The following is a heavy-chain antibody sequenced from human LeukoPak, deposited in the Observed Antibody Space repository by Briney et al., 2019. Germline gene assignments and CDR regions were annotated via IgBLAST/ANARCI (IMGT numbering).Heavy chain of an antibody. CDR1: GGSFSGYY. V-gene: IGHV4-34*01. Sequence: SETLSLTCAVYGGSFSGYYWSWIRQPPGKGLEWIGEINHSGSTNYNPSLKSRVTMSVDTSKNQFSLKLSSVTAADTAVYYCARDPGALMIVDAFDIWGQGTMVTVSS. D-gene: IGHD3-22*01. CDR2: INHSGST. J-gene: IGHJ3*02. CDR3: ARDPGALMIVDAFDI.